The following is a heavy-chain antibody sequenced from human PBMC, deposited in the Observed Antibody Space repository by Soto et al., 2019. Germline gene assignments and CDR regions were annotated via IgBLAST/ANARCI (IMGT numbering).Heavy chain of an antibody. Sequence: PGGSLRLSCAASGFTFSSYWMIWVRQAPGKGLEWVANIKQDGSEKYYVDSVKGRFTISRDNAKNSLYLQMNSLRAEDTAVYYCARGSPGYSSSWYWARWFDPWGQGTLVTVSS. V-gene: IGHV3-7*01. CDR2: IKQDGSEK. J-gene: IGHJ5*02. D-gene: IGHD6-13*01. CDR3: ARGSPGYSSSWYWARWFDP. CDR1: GFTFSSYW.